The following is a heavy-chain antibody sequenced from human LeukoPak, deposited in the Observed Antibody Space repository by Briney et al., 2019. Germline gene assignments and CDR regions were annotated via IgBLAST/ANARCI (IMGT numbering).Heavy chain of an antibody. CDR2: INTDGSST. V-gene: IGHV3-74*01. CDR1: GFTFSGYW. Sequence: PGGSLRLSCAASGFTFSGYWMHWVRQVPGKGLLWVSRINTDGSSTTYADSVEGRITISRDNTRNTLYLHVNSLRAEDTAVYYCARQSYYYDSSGDYHDYWGQGTLV. D-gene: IGHD3-22*01. J-gene: IGHJ4*02. CDR3: ARQSYYYDSSGDYHDY.